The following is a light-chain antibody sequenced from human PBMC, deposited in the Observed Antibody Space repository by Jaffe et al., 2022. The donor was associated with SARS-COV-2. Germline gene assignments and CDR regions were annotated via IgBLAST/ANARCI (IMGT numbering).Light chain of an antibody. J-gene: IGKJ4*01. CDR1: QSVSSIY. CDR2: GAS. CDR3: QQYGSSPKLT. V-gene: IGKV3-20*01. Sequence: EIVLTQSPGTLSLSPGERATLSCRASQSVSSIYLAWYQQKPGQAPRLLIYGASSRATGIPDRFSGSGSGTDFTLTISRLEPEDFAVYYCQQYGSSPKLTFGGGTKVEI.